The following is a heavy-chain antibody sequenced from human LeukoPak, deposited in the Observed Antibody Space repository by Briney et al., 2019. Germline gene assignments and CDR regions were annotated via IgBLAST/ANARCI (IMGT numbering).Heavy chain of an antibody. V-gene: IGHV3-23*01. CDR1: GFTFSTYA. CDR2: ISGSGDST. J-gene: IGHJ4*02. D-gene: IGHD6-6*01. CDR3: AKDFDRASLDY. Sequence: GGSLRLSCAASGFTFSTYAMNWVRQAPGKGLEWVSTISGSGDSTYYADSVKGRFTISRDNSKNTLLLQMNSLRAGDTAVYYCAKDFDRASLDYWGQGTLVTVSS.